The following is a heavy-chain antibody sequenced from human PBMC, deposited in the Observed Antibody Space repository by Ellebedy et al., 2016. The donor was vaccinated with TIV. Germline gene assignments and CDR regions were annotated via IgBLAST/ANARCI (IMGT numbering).Heavy chain of an antibody. Sequence: GESLKISCAASGFTFSDYYMIWIRQAPGKGLELVSYITSGGGTTYYADSVKGRFTISRDNAQNSLHLQMNSLRAEDSAVYYCVRDTSFIDHQYNWFDPWGQGTQVTVSS. CDR3: VRDTSFIDHQYNWFDP. D-gene: IGHD1-26*01. J-gene: IGHJ5*02. V-gene: IGHV3-11*01. CDR1: GFTFSDYY. CDR2: ITSGGGTT.